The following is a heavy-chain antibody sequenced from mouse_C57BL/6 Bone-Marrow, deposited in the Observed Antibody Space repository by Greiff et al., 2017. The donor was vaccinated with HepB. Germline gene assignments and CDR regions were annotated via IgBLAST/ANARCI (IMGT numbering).Heavy chain of an antibody. J-gene: IGHJ4*01. Sequence: QVQLQQPGAELVRPGTSVKLSCKASGYTFTSHWMHWVKQRPGQGLEWIGVIDPSDSYTNYNQKFKGKATLTVDTSSSTAYMQLSSLTSEDSAVYYCARESSSLYAMDYWGQGTSVTVSS. D-gene: IGHD1-1*01. CDR1: GYTFTSHW. CDR2: IDPSDSYT. CDR3: ARESSSLYAMDY. V-gene: IGHV1-59*01.